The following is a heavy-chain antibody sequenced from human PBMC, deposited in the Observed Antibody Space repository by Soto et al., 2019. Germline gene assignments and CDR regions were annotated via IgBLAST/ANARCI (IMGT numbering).Heavy chain of an antibody. CDR2: IIPIFGTA. D-gene: IGHD3-10*01. J-gene: IGHJ5*02. Sequence: SVKVSCKASGGTFSSYAISWVRQAPGQGLEWMGGIIPIFGTANYAQKFQGRVTITADESTSTAYMELSSLRSEDTAVYYCARQLGGLLYDGPPEGWFDPWGQGTLVTVSS. CDR3: ARQLGGLLYDGPPEGWFDP. V-gene: IGHV1-69*13. CDR1: GGTFSSYA.